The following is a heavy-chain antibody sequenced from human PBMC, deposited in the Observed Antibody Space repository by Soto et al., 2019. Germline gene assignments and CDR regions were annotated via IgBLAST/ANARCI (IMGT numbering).Heavy chain of an antibody. D-gene: IGHD2-15*01. CDR1: GYTFTRYA. Sequence: QVQLVQSGAEEKKPGASVKVSCKASGYTFTRYAMDWVRHAPGQRLEWMGWINAGNGNTKYSQQFQGRVTVTRDTSPTTAHMELSSLCSEDTAVYYCARDSRIDFDCWGQGTLVTVSS. J-gene: IGHJ4*02. V-gene: IGHV1-3*05. CDR2: INAGNGNT. CDR3: ARDSRIDFDC.